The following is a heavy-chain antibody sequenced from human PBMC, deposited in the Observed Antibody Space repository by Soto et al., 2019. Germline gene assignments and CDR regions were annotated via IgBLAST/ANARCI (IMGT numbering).Heavy chain of an antibody. CDR2: IYPGDSDT. D-gene: IGHD6-13*01. V-gene: IGHV5-51*01. CDR1: GYIFASYW. CDR3: TRSRVAAATTGAFDI. Sequence: GESLKISCKGSGYIFASYWIGWVRQMPGRGLEWMGIIYPGDSDTRYSPPFQGQVTFSADKSISTAYLQWSTLKASDTAIYFCTRSRVAAATTGAFDIWGQGTVVTVSS. J-gene: IGHJ3*02.